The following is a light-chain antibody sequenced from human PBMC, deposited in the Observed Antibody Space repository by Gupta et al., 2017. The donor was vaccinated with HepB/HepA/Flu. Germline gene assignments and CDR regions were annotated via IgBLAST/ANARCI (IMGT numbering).Light chain of an antibody. CDR3: RQALQTPQD. J-gene: IGKJ5*01. CDR2: LGS. V-gene: IGKV2-28*01. Sequence: DIVMTQSPLSLPVTPGEPASISCRSSQSLLHSNGYNYLDWYLQKPGQSPQLLIYLGSNRASGVPDRFSGSGSGTDFTLKISRVEAEDVGVYYCRQALQTPQDFGQGTLLEIK. CDR1: QSLLHSNGYNY.